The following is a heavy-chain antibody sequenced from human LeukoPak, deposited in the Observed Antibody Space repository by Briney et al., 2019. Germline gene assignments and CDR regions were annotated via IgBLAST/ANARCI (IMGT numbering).Heavy chain of an antibody. V-gene: IGHV4-61*02. CDR3: ARGGKDLPLYYYYYMDV. J-gene: IGHJ6*03. CDR2: IYTSGST. D-gene: IGHD4-23*01. CDR1: GGSISSGSYY. Sequence: PSETLSLTCTVSGGSISSGSYYGSWIRQPAGKGLEWVGRIYTSGSTNYNTSLKSRVTISVDTSKNQFSLKLSSVTAADTAVYYCARGGKDLPLYYYYYMDVWGKGTTVTVSS.